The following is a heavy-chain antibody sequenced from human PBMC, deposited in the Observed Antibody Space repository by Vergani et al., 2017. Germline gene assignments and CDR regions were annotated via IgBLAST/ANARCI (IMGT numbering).Heavy chain of an antibody. CDR1: GGSISSSNW. CDR2: IYHSGST. CDR3: AREVGAAAGTRIRAFDI. V-gene: IGHV4-4*02. J-gene: IGHJ3*02. Sequence: QVQLQESGPGLVKPSGTLSLTCAVSGGSISSSNWWSWVRQPPGKGLEWIGEIYHSGSTYYNPSLKSRVTISVDRSKNQFSLKLSSVTAADTAVYYCAREVGAAAGTRIRAFDIWGQGTMVTVSS. D-gene: IGHD6-13*01.